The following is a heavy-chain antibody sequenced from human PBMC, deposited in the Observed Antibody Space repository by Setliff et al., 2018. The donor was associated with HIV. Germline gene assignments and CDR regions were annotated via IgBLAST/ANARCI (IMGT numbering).Heavy chain of an antibody. CDR1: GFTFTTYW. Sequence: PGESLKISCRGSGFTFTTYWIGWVRQMPGKGLEWMGIIYPGDSNIQYSPSFQGQVTISADKSISTAYLQWSSLKAPDTAMYYCARGGYCSSANCPPNYWGQGTPVTVSS. CDR3: ARGGYCSSANCPPNY. D-gene: IGHD2-2*01. CDR2: IYPGDSNI. V-gene: IGHV5-51*01. J-gene: IGHJ4*02.